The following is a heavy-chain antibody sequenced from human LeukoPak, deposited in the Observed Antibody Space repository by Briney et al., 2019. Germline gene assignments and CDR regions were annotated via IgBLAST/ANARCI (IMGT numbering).Heavy chain of an antibody. J-gene: IGHJ4*02. Sequence: PGGSLRLSCAATDFIVSDSHMSWVRQAPGRGLEWVSVIFGADTTFYADSVKGRVTISRDNLQNTVNLQMNSLRDDDTAGYYCARGGEILDYWGQGTQVTVSS. D-gene: IGHD3-16*01. CDR1: DFIVSDSH. CDR2: IFGADTT. V-gene: IGHV3-53*01. CDR3: ARGGEILDY.